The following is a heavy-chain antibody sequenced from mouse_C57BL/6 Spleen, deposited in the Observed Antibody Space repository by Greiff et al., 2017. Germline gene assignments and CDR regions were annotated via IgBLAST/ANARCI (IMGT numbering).Heavy chain of an antibody. CDR2: IDPSDSYT. J-gene: IGHJ3*01. CDR3: AVITTVVATGAY. D-gene: IGHD1-1*01. Sequence: QVQLQQPGAELVKPGASVKLSCKASGYTFTSYWMQWVKQRPGQGLEWIGEIDPSDSYTNYNQKFKGKATLTVDTSSSTAYMQLSSLTSDDSAVYYCAVITTVVATGAYWGQGTLVTVSA. CDR1: GYTFTSYW. V-gene: IGHV1-50*01.